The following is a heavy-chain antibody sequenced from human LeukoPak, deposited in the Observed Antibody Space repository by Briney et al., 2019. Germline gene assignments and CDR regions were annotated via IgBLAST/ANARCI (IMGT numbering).Heavy chain of an antibody. CDR3: AKASDVRGFDY. V-gene: IGHV3-9*01. D-gene: IGHD3-10*01. CDR1: GFTFDDYA. Sequence: GGSLRLSCAASGFTFDDYATHWVRQAPGKGLEWVSGISWNSGSIGYADSVKGRFTISRDNAKNSLYLQMNSLRAEDTALYYCAKASDVRGFDYWGQGTLVTVSS. CDR2: ISWNSGSI. J-gene: IGHJ4*02.